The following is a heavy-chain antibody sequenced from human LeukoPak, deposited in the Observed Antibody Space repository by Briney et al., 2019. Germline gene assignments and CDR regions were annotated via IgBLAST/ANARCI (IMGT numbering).Heavy chain of an antibody. CDR1: GYSISNGYY. Sequence: SETLSLTCTVSGYSISNGYYWGWIRQPPGKGLEWIGSIYHSGSTYYNPSLKSRVTISVDTSKNQFSLKLSSVTAADTAVYYSARTGYSGYDLFDYWGQGTLVTVSS. CDR2: IYHSGST. CDR3: ARTGYSGYDLFDY. D-gene: IGHD5-12*01. J-gene: IGHJ4*02. V-gene: IGHV4-38-2*02.